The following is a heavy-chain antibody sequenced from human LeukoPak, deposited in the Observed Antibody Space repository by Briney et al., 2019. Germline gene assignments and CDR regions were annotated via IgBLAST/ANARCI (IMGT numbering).Heavy chain of an antibody. CDR3: AREGTIPGGDYYYYYMDV. CDR1: GYTFTSYG. V-gene: IGHV1-18*01. J-gene: IGHJ6*03. Sequence: ASVKVSCKASGYTFTSYGISWVRQAPGQGLEWMGWISAYNGNTNYAQKLRGRVTMTTDTSTSTAYMELRSLRSDDTAVYYCAREGTIPGGDYYYYYMDVWGKGTTVTVSS. D-gene: IGHD2-2*02. CDR2: ISAYNGNT.